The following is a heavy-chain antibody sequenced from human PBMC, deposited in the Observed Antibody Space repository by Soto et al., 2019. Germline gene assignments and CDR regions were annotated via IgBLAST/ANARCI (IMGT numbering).Heavy chain of an antibody. CDR3: ARDYGSKNNIGAEYFQQ. CDR2: INPSVKST. CDR1: GYTFTNYY. V-gene: IGHV1-46*01. J-gene: IGHJ1*01. Sequence: ASVKVSCKASGYTFTNYYLHWVRQAPGQGLEWMGIINPSVKSTSYAQKFQGRPTMTRDTSTSTVYMELSSLRSEETAVYYCARDYGSKNNIGAEYFQQWGQGPLV. D-gene: IGHD3-10*01.